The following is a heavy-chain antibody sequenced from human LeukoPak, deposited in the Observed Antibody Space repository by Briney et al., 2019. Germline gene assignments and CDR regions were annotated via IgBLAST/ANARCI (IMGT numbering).Heavy chain of an antibody. Sequence: GGSLRLSCAASGFTFSSYGMHWVRQAPGKGLEWVAVIWYDGSNKYYADSVKGRFTISRDNSRNTLYLQMNSLRAEDTAVYYCAKDGSGTYYNVDNWGQGTLVTVSS. CDR2: IWYDGSNK. CDR3: AKDGSGTYYNVDN. CDR1: GFTFSSYG. D-gene: IGHD3-10*01. J-gene: IGHJ4*02. V-gene: IGHV3-33*06.